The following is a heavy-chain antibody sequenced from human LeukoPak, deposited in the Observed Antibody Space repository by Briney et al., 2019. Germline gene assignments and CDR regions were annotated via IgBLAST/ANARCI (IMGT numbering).Heavy chain of an antibody. D-gene: IGHD6-13*01. CDR3: AYSSSWFPLDY. Sequence: GGSMRLSCAASGFTFSSYWMSWVRQAQGKGREWVANIKQDGSEKYYVDSVKGRFTISRDNAKNSLELQMNSLRAEDTAVYYCAYSSSWFPLDYWGQGTLVTVSS. V-gene: IGHV3-7*01. CDR2: IKQDGSEK. J-gene: IGHJ4*02. CDR1: GFTFSSYW.